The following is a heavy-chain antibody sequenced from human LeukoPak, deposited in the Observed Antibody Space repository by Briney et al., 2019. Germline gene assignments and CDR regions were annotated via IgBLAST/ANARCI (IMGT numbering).Heavy chain of an antibody. CDR2: IIPIFGTA. D-gene: IGHD3-10*01. Sequence: SVKVSCKASGGTFSSYAISWVRQAPGQGLEWMGRIIPIFGTANYAQKFQGRVTIITDESTSTAYMELSSLRSEDTAVYYCATALDLWFGELFYMDVWGKGTTVTVSS. V-gene: IGHV1-69*05. J-gene: IGHJ6*03. CDR1: GGTFSSYA. CDR3: ATALDLWFGELFYMDV.